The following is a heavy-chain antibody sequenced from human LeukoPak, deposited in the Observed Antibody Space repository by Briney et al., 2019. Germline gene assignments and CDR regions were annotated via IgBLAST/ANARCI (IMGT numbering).Heavy chain of an antibody. D-gene: IGHD1-7*01. J-gene: IGHJ5*02. CDR1: GFTFSSYG. CDR3: AKQGIVGNYRVGNWFDP. CDR2: IKQDGSEK. V-gene: IGHV3-7*01. Sequence: PGRSLRLSCAASGFTFSSYGMHWVRQAPGKGLEWVANIKQDGSEKYYVDSVKGRFTISRDNAKNSLYLQMNSLRAEDTAVYYCAKQGIVGNYRVGNWFDPWGQGTLVTVSS.